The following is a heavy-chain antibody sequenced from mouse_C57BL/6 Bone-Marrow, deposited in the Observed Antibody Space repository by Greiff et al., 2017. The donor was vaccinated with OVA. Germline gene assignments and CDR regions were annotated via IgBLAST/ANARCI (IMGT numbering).Heavy chain of an antibody. CDR3: TRFDGYYWYCDV. D-gene: IGHD2-3*01. CDR2: IDPETGGT. CDR1: GYTFTDYE. J-gene: IGHJ1*03. V-gene: IGHV1-15*01. Sequence: QVQLKQSGAELVRPGASVTLSCKASGYTFTDYEMHWVKQTPVHGLEWIGAIDPETGGTAYNQKFKGKAILTADKSSSTAYMELRSLTSEDSAVYYCTRFDGYYWYCDVWGTGTTVTVSS.